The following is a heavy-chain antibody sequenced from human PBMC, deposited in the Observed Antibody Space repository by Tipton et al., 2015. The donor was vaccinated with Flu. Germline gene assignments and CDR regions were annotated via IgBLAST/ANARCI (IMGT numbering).Heavy chain of an antibody. CDR1: GGSISSSSYY. Sequence: TLSLTCTVPGGSISSSSYYWGWIRQPPGKGLEWIGSIYYSGSTYYNPSLKSRVTISVDTSKNQFSLKLSSVTAADTAVYYCARYSGNERDYWGQGTLVTVSS. D-gene: IGHD1-26*01. V-gene: IGHV4-39*07. J-gene: IGHJ4*02. CDR3: ARYSGNERDY. CDR2: IYYSGST.